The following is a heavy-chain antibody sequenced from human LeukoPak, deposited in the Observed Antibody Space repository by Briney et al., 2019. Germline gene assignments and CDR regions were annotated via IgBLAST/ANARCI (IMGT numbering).Heavy chain of an antibody. V-gene: IGHV3-23*01. Sequence: GGSLRLSCLASGFTFSHYAMTWVRQAPGKGLEWVSVVSASGGKTYYADSVEGRITISRDNSKNTLYLQMNNLQVEDTATYYCAKGKIRCSSSTCPPLLDYYYYMDVWGKGTTVIVSS. J-gene: IGHJ6*03. CDR2: VSASGGKT. CDR3: AKGKIRCSSSTCPPLLDYYYYMDV. CDR1: GFTFSHYA. D-gene: IGHD3-10*02.